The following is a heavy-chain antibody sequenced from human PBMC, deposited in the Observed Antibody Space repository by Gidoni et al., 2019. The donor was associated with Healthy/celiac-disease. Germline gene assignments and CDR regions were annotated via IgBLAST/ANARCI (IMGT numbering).Heavy chain of an antibody. J-gene: IGHJ6*03. V-gene: IGHV1-69*01. CDR2: LIPIFGTA. CDR1: GGTFSSSA. Sequence: QVQLVQSGAEVQKPGSSVKVSCKASGGTFSSSAISWVRQAPGQGLEWMGGLIPIFGTANYAQKFQGRVTVTADESTSTAYMELSSLRSEDTAVYYCARGRTSRPERYYYYYMDVWGKGTTVTVSS. D-gene: IGHD2-2*01. CDR3: ARGRTSRPERYYYYYMDV.